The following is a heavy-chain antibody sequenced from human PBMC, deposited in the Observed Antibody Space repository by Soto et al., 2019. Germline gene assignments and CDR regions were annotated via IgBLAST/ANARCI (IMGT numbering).Heavy chain of an antibody. CDR2: ISYDGSDK. CDR1: GFTFSSYG. D-gene: IGHD3-10*01. Sequence: GGSLRLSCAASGFTFSSYGMHWVRQAPGKGLEWVAVISYDGSDKYYADSMKGRFTISRDNSKNTLYLQMNSLRAEDTALYYCTRDIGGKGAYWGPGTLVTVSS. V-gene: IGHV3-30*03. J-gene: IGHJ4*02. CDR3: TRDIGGKGAY.